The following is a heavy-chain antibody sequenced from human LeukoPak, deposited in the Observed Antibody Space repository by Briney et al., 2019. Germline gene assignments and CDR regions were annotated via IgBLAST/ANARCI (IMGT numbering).Heavy chain of an antibody. V-gene: IGHV3-21*01. CDR2: ISSISSYI. D-gene: IGHD3-10*01. Sequence: GGSLRLSCAASGFTFSSYSMIWVREAPGKGLEWVSSISSISSYIYYADSVKGRFTISRDNAKNSLYLQMNSLRAEDTAVYYCARDRGYYYGSGNDYWGQGTLVTVSS. CDR3: ARDRGYYYGSGNDY. CDR1: GFTFSSYS. J-gene: IGHJ4*02.